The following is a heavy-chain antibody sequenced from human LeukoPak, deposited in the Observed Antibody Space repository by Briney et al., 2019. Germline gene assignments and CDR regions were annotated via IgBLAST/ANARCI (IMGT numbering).Heavy chain of an antibody. CDR1: GFTFSTYA. V-gene: IGHV3-23*01. Sequence: GGSLRLSCAASGFTFSTYAMSGVRQAPGKGREWVSVISGGGGTTYYADSVKGRLTISRDNSKNTLYLQMNSLRAEDTAVYYCAKEADGSGWYVDYWGQGTLVTVSS. CDR2: ISGGGGTT. D-gene: IGHD6-19*01. J-gene: IGHJ4*02. CDR3: AKEADGSGWYVDY.